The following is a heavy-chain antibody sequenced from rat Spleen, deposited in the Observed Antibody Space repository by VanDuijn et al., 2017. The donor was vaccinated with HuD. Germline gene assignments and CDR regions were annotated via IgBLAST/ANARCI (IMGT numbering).Heavy chain of an antibody. CDR1: GFTFSSYW. CDR3: ARPPTGVDY. J-gene: IGHJ2*01. CDR2: INTDGDST. Sequence: EVQLVETGGGLVQPGRSLKLSCVASGFTFSSYWMYWIRQAPGKGLEWVSSINTDGDSTYYPDSVKGRFTISRDNAKSTLYLQMDSLRSEDTATYYCARPPTGVDYWGQGVMVTVSS. V-gene: IGHV5-58*01. D-gene: IGHD3-4*01.